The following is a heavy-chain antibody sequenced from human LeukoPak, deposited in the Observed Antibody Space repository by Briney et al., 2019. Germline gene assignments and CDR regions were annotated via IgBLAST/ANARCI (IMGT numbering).Heavy chain of an antibody. J-gene: IGHJ3*02. V-gene: IGHV4-59*01. CDR1: GGSISSYY. Sequence: PSETLSLTCTVSGGSISSYYWSWIRQPPGKGLEWIGYIYYSGSTNYNPSLKSRVTISVDTSKNQFSLKLSSVTAADTAVYYCARDSSFYYDARGAFDIRGQGTMVTVSS. CDR2: IYYSGST. CDR3: ARDSSFYYDARGAFDI. D-gene: IGHD3-22*01.